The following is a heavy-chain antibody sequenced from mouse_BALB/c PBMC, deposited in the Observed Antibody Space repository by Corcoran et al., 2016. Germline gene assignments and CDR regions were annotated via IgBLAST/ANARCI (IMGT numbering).Heavy chain of an antibody. CDR3: ARVDGNYWYFDV. D-gene: IGHD2-1*01. CDR1: GYSITSGYY. Sequence: DVQLQESGPGLVKPSQSLSLTCSVTGYSITSGYYWNWIRQFPGNKLEWMGYISYDGSNNYNPSLKNRISIPRDTSKNQFFLKLNSVTTEDTATYYWARVDGNYWYFDVWGAGTTVTVSS. V-gene: IGHV3-6*02. CDR2: ISYDGSN. J-gene: IGHJ1*01.